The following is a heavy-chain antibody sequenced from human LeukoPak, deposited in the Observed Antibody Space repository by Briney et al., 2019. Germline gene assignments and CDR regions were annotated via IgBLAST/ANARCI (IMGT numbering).Heavy chain of an antibody. CDR3: ARDSPNDYGDYFDY. CDR2: ISSSSSTI. V-gene: IGHV3-48*02. Sequence: GGSLRLSCAASGFSFSSYSMNWVRQAPGKGLEWVSYISSSSSTINYADSVKGRFTISRDNAKNSLYLQMNSLRDEDTAVYYCARDSPNDYGDYFDYWGQGTLVTVSS. CDR1: GFSFSSYS. J-gene: IGHJ4*02. D-gene: IGHD4-17*01.